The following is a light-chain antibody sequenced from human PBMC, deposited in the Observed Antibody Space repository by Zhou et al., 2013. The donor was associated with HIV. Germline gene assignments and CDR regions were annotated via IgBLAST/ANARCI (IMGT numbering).Light chain of an antibody. Sequence: DIQMTQSPSTLSASVGDRVTITCRASQSISFWLAWFQQKPGKPPTLLIQKASTLQTGVPSRFSGSGSGTEFSLTISSLQPDDSATYYCQQYQTSSRTFGQG. CDR2: KAS. CDR3: QQYQTSSRT. J-gene: IGKJ1*01. CDR1: QSISFW. V-gene: IGKV1-5*03.